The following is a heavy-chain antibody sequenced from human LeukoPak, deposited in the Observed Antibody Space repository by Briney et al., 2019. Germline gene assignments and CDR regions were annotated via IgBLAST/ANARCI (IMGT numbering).Heavy chain of an antibody. CDR1: GGSISSYY. V-gene: IGHV4-59*01. Sequence: SETLSLTCTVSGGSISSYYWSWIRQPPGKGLEWIGYIYYSGSTNYNPSLKSRVTISVDTSKNQFSLKLSSVTAADTAVYYCARSLTDSSGYYYLGDDAFDIWGQGTMVTVSS. CDR2: IYYSGST. J-gene: IGHJ3*02. D-gene: IGHD3-22*01. CDR3: ARSLTDSSGYYYLGDDAFDI.